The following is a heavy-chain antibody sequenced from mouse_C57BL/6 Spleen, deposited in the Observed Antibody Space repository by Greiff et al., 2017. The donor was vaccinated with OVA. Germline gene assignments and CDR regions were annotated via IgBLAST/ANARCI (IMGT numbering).Heavy chain of an antibody. J-gene: IGHJ4*01. Sequence: QVQLQQPGAELVKPGASVQLSCKASGYTFTSYWMHWVKQRPGQGLEWIGMIHPNSGSTNYNEKFKSKATLTVDKSSSTASMQLSSRTSEDSAVYYCARWGDGKNSAMDYWGQGTSGTGSS. V-gene: IGHV1-64*01. CDR1: GYTFTSYW. CDR2: IHPNSGST. CDR3: ARWGDGKNSAMDY.